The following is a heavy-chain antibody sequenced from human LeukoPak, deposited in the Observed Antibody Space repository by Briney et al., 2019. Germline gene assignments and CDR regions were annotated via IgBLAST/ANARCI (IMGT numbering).Heavy chain of an antibody. V-gene: IGHV4-59*08. Sequence: SETLSLTCTVSGGSISSYYWGWIRQPPGKGLEWIGFIYYSGSTNYNPSLKSRVTISVDTSKNQFSLKLSSVTAADTAVYYCARVPTMVRGVIITHPIDYWGQGTLVTVSS. J-gene: IGHJ4*02. CDR1: GGSISSYY. CDR3: ARVPTMVRGVIITHPIDY. CDR2: IYYSGST. D-gene: IGHD3-10*01.